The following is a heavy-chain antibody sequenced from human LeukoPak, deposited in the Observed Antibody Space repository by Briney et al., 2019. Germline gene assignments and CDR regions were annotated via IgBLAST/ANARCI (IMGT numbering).Heavy chain of an antibody. V-gene: IGHV3-7*01. J-gene: IGHJ4*02. Sequence: GGSLRLSCAASGFTFSSYWMSWVRQAPGKGLEWVANIKQDGSEKYYVDSVKGRFTISRDNAKNSLYLQMNSLRAEDTAVYYCARRDSSGYYSPDYWGQGTLVTVSS. CDR1: GFTFSSYW. D-gene: IGHD3-22*01. CDR3: ARRDSSGYYSPDY. CDR2: IKQDGSEK.